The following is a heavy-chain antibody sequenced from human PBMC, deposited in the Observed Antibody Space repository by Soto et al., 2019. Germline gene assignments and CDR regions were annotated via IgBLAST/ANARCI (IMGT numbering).Heavy chain of an antibody. CDR2: IIPIFGTA. V-gene: IGHV1-69*12. J-gene: IGHJ6*02. CDR3: ASHSGSSPEGRYYYGMDV. Sequence: QVQLVQSGAEVKKPGSSVKVSCKASAGTFSSYAISWVRQAPGQGLEWMGGIIPIFGTAAYAQKIQGRVTITADESTSTAYMELSSLRSEDTAVYYCASHSGSSPEGRYYYGMDVWGQGTTVTVSS. CDR1: AGTFSSYA. D-gene: IGHD1-26*01.